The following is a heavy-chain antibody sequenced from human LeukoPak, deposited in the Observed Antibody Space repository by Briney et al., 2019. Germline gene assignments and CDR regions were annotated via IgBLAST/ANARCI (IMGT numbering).Heavy chain of an antibody. V-gene: IGHV3-11*06. CDR1: GFTFSDYY. J-gene: IGHJ4*02. CDR2: ISSSSSYT. CDR3: AREIVGAIDY. D-gene: IGHD1-26*01. Sequence: GGSLRLSCAASGFTFSDYYMSWIRQAPGKGLEWVSYISSSSSYTDYADSVKGRFTISRDNAKNSLYLQMNSLRAEDTAVYYCAREIVGAIDYWGQGTLVTVSS.